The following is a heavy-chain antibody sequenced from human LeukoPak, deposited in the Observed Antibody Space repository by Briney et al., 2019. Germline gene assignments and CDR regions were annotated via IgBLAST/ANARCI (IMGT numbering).Heavy chain of an antibody. CDR1: GFTFDDYG. V-gene: IGHV3-20*04. Sequence: GGSLRLSCAASGFTFDDYGMSWVRQAPGKGLEWVSGINWNGGSTGYADSVKGRFTISGDNAKNSLYLQMNSLRAEDTALYYCAMNYYDSSGTPYWGQGTLVTVSS. J-gene: IGHJ4*02. CDR3: AMNYYDSSGTPY. D-gene: IGHD3-22*01. CDR2: INWNGGST.